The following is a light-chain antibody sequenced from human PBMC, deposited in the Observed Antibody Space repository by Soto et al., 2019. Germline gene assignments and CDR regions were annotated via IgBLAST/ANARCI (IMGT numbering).Light chain of an antibody. V-gene: IGKV1-9*01. Sequence: DIQLTQSPSFLSASVGDRVTITCRASQGISRYLAWYQQKPGEAPKLLIYDASTLQSGVPSRFSGSGSGTEFTLTISSLQPEDFATYYCQQVDSYPITFGQGTRLEIK. CDR2: DAS. CDR3: QQVDSYPIT. J-gene: IGKJ5*01. CDR1: QGISRY.